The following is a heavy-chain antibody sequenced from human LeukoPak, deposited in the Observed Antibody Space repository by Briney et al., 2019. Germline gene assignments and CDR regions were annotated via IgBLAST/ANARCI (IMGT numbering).Heavy chain of an antibody. CDR3: ARVLMITFGGVIANEEYYFDY. J-gene: IGHJ4*02. D-gene: IGHD3-16*02. V-gene: IGHV4-34*01. Sequence: KPSETLSLTCAVYGGSFSGYYWSWIRQPPGKGLEWIGEINHSGSTNYNPSLKSRVTISVDTSKNQFSLKLSSVTAADTAVYYCARVLMITFGGVIANEEYYFDYWGQGTLVTVSS. CDR1: GGSFSGYY. CDR2: INHSGST.